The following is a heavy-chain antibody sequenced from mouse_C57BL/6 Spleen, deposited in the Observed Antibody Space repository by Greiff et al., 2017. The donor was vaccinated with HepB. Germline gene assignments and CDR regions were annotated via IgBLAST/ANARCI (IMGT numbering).Heavy chain of an antibody. CDR3: ARGTVVATWDAMDY. J-gene: IGHJ4*01. V-gene: IGHV1-72*01. CDR1: GYTFTSYW. Sequence: QVQLQQPGAELVKPGASVKLSCKASGYTFTSYWMHWVKQRPGRGLEWIGRIDPNSGGTKYNEKFKSKATLTVDKPSSTAYMQLSSLTSEDSAVDYCARGTVVATWDAMDYWGQGTSVTVSS. D-gene: IGHD1-1*01. CDR2: IDPNSGGT.